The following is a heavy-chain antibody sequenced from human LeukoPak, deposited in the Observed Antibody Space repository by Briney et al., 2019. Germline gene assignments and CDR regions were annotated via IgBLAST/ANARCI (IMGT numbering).Heavy chain of an antibody. V-gene: IGHV1-18*01. Sequence: ASVKVSCKASGYTFTLFGISWVRQAPGQGLEWMGWISAYNGNTNYAQKFQGRVTMTTDTSTSTAYMELRSLRSDDTAVYYCASGMVARYFDYWGQGTLVTVSS. CDR2: ISAYNGNT. CDR1: GYTFTLFG. J-gene: IGHJ4*02. D-gene: IGHD5-12*01. CDR3: ASGMVARYFDY.